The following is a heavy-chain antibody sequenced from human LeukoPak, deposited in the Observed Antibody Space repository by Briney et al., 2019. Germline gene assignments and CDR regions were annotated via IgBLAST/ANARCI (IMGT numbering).Heavy chain of an antibody. Sequence: GGPLRLSCGPCGSPFSIYWKHCPRDAPGRAVVCVSRVKRQGRDALYADSVKGRFTISRDNAKQTLYLQMDSMRAEDAAVYYCRAGSGNYYYYWGQGTLVTVAS. CDR1: GSPFSIYW. CDR2: VKRQGRDA. D-gene: IGHD6-25*01. J-gene: IGHJ4*02. CDR3: RAGSGNYYYY. V-gene: IGHV3-74*01.